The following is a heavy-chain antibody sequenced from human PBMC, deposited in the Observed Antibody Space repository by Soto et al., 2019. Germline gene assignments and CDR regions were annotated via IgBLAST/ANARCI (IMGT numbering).Heavy chain of an antibody. CDR2: ISSSSSYI. V-gene: IGHV3-21*01. CDR3: ARKTSITIFGVAYYYMDV. Sequence: GGSLRLSCAASGFTFSSYSMNWVRQAPGKGLEWVSSISSSSSYIYYADSVKGRFTISRDNAKNSLYLQMNSLRAEDTAVYYCARKTSITIFGVAYYYMDVWGKGTTVTVSS. D-gene: IGHD3-3*01. J-gene: IGHJ6*03. CDR1: GFTFSSYS.